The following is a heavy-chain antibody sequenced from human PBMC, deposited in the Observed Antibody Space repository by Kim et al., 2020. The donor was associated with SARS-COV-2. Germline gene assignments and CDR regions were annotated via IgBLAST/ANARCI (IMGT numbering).Heavy chain of an antibody. CDR2: NGTT. Sequence: NGTTKYCQNFQGRVTITRDTSASTASMELSSLRSEDTAVYYCARGQRFDPWGQGTLVTVSS. CDR3: ARGQRFDP. J-gene: IGHJ5*02. V-gene: IGHV1-3*01.